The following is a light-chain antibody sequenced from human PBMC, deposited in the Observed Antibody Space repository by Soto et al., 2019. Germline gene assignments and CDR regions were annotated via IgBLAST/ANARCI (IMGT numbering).Light chain of an antibody. V-gene: IGKV1-9*01. J-gene: IGKJ5*01. CDR3: QYLNGVPTIT. CDR2: GGY. Sequence: DIHLTQSPSILSASVGDRVTLTCRASQDVSDFLAWYQQAPGKAPNLLIYGGYTLQSGVPSRFSGSGSGTEFSLTITGLQPEDFATYYCQYLNGVPTITFGQGTRLEI. CDR1: QDVSDF.